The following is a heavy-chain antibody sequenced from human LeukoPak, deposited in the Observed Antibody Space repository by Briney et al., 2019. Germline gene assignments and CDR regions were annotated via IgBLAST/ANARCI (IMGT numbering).Heavy chain of an antibody. V-gene: IGHV3-30-3*01. CDR1: GFTFSSYA. D-gene: IGHD3-3*01. J-gene: IGHJ4*02. CDR3: ARVGRRFLEWLTFDY. Sequence: GGSLRLSCAASGFTFSSYAMHWVRQAPGKGLEWVAVISYDGSNKYYADSVKGRFTISRDNSKNTLYLQMNSLRAEDTAVYYCARVGRRFLEWLTFDYWGQGTLVTVSS. CDR2: ISYDGSNK.